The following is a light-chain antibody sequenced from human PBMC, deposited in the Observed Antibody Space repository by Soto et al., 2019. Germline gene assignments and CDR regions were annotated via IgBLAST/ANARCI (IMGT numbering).Light chain of an antibody. CDR3: QQYDNWPPT. J-gene: IGKJ5*01. V-gene: IGKV3-20*01. CDR2: GAS. CDR1: QSVSSSY. Sequence: EIVLTQSPGTLSLSPGERATLSCRASQSVSSSYLAWYQQKPGQAPRLLIYGASSRATGIPDRFSGSGSGTDFTLTINSLQSEDFVVYYCQQYDNWPPTFGQGTRLEIK.